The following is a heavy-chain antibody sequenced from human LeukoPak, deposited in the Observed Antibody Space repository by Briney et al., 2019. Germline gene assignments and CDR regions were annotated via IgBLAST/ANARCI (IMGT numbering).Heavy chain of an antibody. CDR1: GGSISSSSYY. D-gene: IGHD2-2*01. J-gene: IGHJ5*02. Sequence: SETLSLTCTVSGGSISSSSYYWGWIRQPPGKGLEWIGGIYYSGSTYYNPSLKSRVTISVDTSKNQFSLKLSSVTAADTAVYYCARDADIVVVPAAHGGLDPWGQGTLVTVSS. V-gene: IGHV4-39*07. CDR3: ARDADIVVVPAAHGGLDP. CDR2: IYYSGST.